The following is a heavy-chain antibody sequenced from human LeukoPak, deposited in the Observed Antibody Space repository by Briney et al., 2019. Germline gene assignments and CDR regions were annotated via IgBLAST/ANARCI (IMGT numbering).Heavy chain of an antibody. Sequence: GSLRLSCAASGFTFSSYDMTWVRQPPGKGLEWIGEIYHSGSTNYNPSLKSRVTISVDKSKNQFSLKLSSVTAADTAVYYCARHRSGWLQSSFDYWGQGTLVTVSS. V-gene: IGHV4-4*02. J-gene: IGHJ4*02. CDR3: ARHRSGWLQSSFDY. D-gene: IGHD5-24*01. CDR2: IYHSGST. CDR1: GFTFSSYDM.